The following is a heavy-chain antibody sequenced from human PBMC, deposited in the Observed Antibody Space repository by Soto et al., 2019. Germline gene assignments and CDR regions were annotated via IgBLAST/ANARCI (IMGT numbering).Heavy chain of an antibody. D-gene: IGHD3-10*01. CDR3: ARDFYGSGPRGAFDI. V-gene: IGHV4-4*07. CDR1: CGSISSYY. CDR2: IYTSGST. J-gene: IGHJ3*02. Sequence: KTSETLSLTCTVSCGSISSYYWSWIRQPAGKGLEWIGRIYTSGSTNYIPSLKSRVTMSVDASKNQFSLKLSSVTAADTAVYYCARDFYGSGPRGAFDIWGQGTMVTVSS.